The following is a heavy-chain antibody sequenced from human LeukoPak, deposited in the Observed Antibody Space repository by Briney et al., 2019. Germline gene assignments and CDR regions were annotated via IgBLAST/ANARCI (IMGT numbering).Heavy chain of an antibody. CDR3: AQGPGELSFDY. CDR1: GFTFSSYA. V-gene: IGHV3-23*01. D-gene: IGHD3-16*02. J-gene: IGHJ4*02. CDR2: ISGSGGST. Sequence: PGGSLRPSCAASGFTFSSYAMSWVRQAPGKGLEWVSAISGSGGSTYYADSVKGRFTISRDNSKNTLYRQMNSLRAEDTVVYYCAQGPGELSFDYWGQGTLVTVSS.